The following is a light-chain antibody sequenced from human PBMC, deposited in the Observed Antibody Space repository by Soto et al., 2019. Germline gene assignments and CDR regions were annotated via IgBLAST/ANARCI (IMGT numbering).Light chain of an antibody. Sequence: QSVLTQPPSMSGAPGQRVTISCTGSRSNIGAGHDVHWYQQLPGTAPKLLIFGNNNRPSGVPDRFSGSKSGTPASLAITGLQAEDEADYYCQSYDSSLSGSVFGGGTKLTVL. CDR1: RSNIGAGHD. V-gene: IGLV1-40*01. CDR2: GNN. CDR3: QSYDSSLSGSV. J-gene: IGLJ2*01.